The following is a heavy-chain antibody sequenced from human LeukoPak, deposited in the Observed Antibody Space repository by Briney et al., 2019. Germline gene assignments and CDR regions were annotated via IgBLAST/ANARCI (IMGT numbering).Heavy chain of an antibody. D-gene: IGHD2-2*01. CDR2: ISYDGSNK. Sequence: GGSLRLSCAASGFTFSSYAMHWVRQAPGKGLEWVAVISYDGSNKYYADFVKGRFTISRDNSKNTLYLQMNSLRAEDTAVYYCAREGLGYCSSTSCPLDYWGQGTLVTVSS. J-gene: IGHJ4*02. CDR1: GFTFSSYA. CDR3: AREGLGYCSSTSCPLDY. V-gene: IGHV3-30*04.